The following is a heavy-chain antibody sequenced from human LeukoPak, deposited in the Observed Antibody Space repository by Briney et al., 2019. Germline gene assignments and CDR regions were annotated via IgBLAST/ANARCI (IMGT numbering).Heavy chain of an antibody. CDR1: GGYISSSDYY. CDR2: IYYSGST. CDR3: ARGSWIAAAAINWFDP. J-gene: IGHJ5*02. V-gene: IGHV4-39*01. D-gene: IGHD6-13*01. Sequence: PSEPLSLTCTVSGGYISSSDYYWGGIRQPPGKGLEGIGRIYYSGSTYYNPSLKSRVTISVDTSKNQFSLKLSSVTAADTAVYYCARGSWIAAAAINWFDPWGQGTLVTVSS.